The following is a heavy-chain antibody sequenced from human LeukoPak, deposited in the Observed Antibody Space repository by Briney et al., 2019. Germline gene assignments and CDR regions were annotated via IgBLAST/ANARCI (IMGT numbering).Heavy chain of an antibody. V-gene: IGHV4-61*02. J-gene: IGHJ4*02. D-gene: IGHD3-22*01. Sequence: SQTLSLTCTVSGGSISSGSYYWSWIRQPAGKGLEWIGRIYTRGSTNYNPSLKSRVTISIDSSKNQFSLKLSSVPAADTAVHYCARDGYYDSSGYRDYWGQGTLVTVSS. CDR2: IYTRGST. CDR1: GGSISSGSYY. CDR3: ARDGYYDSSGYRDY.